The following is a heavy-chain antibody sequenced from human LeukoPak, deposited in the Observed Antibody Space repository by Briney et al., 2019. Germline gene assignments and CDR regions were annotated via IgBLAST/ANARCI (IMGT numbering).Heavy chain of an antibody. Sequence: GGSLRLSCAASGFTLSSYWMHWVRQAPGEGLVWVSRIDPGGSTTNYADSVKGRFPNSRDNAKNTLYLQMNSLRAEDTALYYCTRVQAGRAGLMDVWGRGTTVTVSS. CDR2: IDPGGSTT. D-gene: IGHD6-13*01. V-gene: IGHV3-74*01. J-gene: IGHJ6*02. CDR3: TRVQAGRAGLMDV. CDR1: GFTLSSYW.